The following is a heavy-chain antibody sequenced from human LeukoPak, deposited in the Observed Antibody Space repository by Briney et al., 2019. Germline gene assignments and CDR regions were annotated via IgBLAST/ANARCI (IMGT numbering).Heavy chain of an antibody. CDR1: GYTFTGYY. J-gene: IGHJ5*02. CDR3: ARVMTTVTWWFDP. V-gene: IGHV1-2*02. CDR2: INPNSGGT. D-gene: IGHD4-11*01. Sequence: ASVKVSCKASGYTFTGYYMHWVRQAPGQGLEWTGWINPNSGGTNYAQKFQGRVTMTRDTSISTAYMELSRLRSDDTAVYYCARVMTTVTWWFDPWGQGTLVTVSS.